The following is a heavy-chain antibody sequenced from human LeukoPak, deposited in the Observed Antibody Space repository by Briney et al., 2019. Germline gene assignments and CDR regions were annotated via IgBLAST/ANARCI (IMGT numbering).Heavy chain of an antibody. J-gene: IGHJ4*02. CDR1: GFTFSSYA. Sequence: PGGSLRLSCAASGFTFSSYAMSWVRQAPGKGLEWVSAISGSGGSTDYADSVKGRFTISRDNSKNTLYLQMNSLRAEDTAVYYCAKDLIAARGYFDYWGQGTLVTVSS. CDR2: ISGSGGST. D-gene: IGHD6-6*01. CDR3: AKDLIAARGYFDY. V-gene: IGHV3-23*01.